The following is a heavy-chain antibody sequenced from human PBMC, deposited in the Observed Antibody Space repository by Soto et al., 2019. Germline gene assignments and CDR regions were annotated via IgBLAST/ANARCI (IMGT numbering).Heavy chain of an antibody. V-gene: IGHV4-31*03. CDR1: GGSVSSGGYY. CDR2: IYHSGST. J-gene: IGHJ4*02. Sequence: QVQLQESGPGLVKPSQTLSLTCTVSGGSVSSGGYYWSWIRLHPGKGLEWIGYIYHSGSTSYNPSLKTRITISVDTSKNQFSMTLSSVTAADTAVYYCARVPLWGSGSYYVDCWGQGTLVTVSS. CDR3: ARVPLWGSGSYYVDC. D-gene: IGHD3-10*01.